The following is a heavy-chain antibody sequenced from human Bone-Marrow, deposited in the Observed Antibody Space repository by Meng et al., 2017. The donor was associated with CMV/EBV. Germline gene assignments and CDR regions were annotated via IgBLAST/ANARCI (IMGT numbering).Heavy chain of an antibody. CDR2: ISYDGSNK. Sequence: GESLKISCAASGFTFSGYAMHWVRQAPGKGLEWVAVISYDGSNKYYADSVKGRFTISRDNSKNTLYLQMNSLRAEDTAVYYCARKRKGSSSSPSYYFDYWGQGTLVTVSS. D-gene: IGHD6-6*01. CDR1: GFTFSGYA. CDR3: ARKRKGSSSSPSYYFDY. V-gene: IGHV3-30*04. J-gene: IGHJ4*02.